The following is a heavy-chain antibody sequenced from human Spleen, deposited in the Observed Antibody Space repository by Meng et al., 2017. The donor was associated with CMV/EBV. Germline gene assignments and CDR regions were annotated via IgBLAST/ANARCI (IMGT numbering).Heavy chain of an antibody. J-gene: IGHJ4*02. CDR3: ARECGSSCCFDY. V-gene: IGHV3-7*01. Sequence: GESLKISCAASGFTFSSYWMSWVRQAPGKGLEWVANIKQDGSEKYYVDSVKGRFTITRDNAKNSLYLQMNSLRAEDTAVYYCARECGSSCCFDYWGQGTLVTVSS. CDR1: GFTFSSYW. D-gene: IGHD6-6*01. CDR2: IKQDGSEK.